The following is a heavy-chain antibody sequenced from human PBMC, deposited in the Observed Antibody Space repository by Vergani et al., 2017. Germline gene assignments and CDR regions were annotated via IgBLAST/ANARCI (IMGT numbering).Heavy chain of an antibody. V-gene: IGHV3-21*01. CDR3: ARDTRGPEGADY. CDR1: GFTFSIYA. Sequence: EVHLVESGGGLVKPGGSLRLSCAASGFTFSIYAMNWVRQAPGKGLKWVSSISTSSSYIYYADSVKGRFTISRDNAKNSLYLQRTNLRAEDTAVYYCARDTRGPEGADYWGQGTLVTVSS. CDR2: ISTSSSYI. D-gene: IGHD1-14*01. J-gene: IGHJ4*02.